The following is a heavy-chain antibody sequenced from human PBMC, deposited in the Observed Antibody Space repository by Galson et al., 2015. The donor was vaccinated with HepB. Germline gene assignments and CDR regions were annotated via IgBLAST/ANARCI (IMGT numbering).Heavy chain of an antibody. CDR2: ISDSGIGT. D-gene: IGHD1-26*01. CDR1: GFTFSSYA. CDR3: AREEGSRGLDWYFDL. Sequence: SLRLSCAASGFTFSSYAMSWVRQAPGKGLQWVSVISDSGIGTYSADSAKGRFSISRDNSKSTLYLQMNSLKTEDTAVYYCAREEGSRGLDWYFDLWGRGTLVTVSS. J-gene: IGHJ2*01. V-gene: IGHV3-23*01.